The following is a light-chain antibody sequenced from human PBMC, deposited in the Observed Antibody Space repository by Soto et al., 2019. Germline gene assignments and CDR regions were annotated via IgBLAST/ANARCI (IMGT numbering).Light chain of an antibody. CDR2: GAS. CDR1: QSVSSY. CDR3: QQYNNWPPRT. J-gene: IGKJ1*01. V-gene: IGKV3-15*01. Sequence: EIVLTQSPATLSLSPVERATLSCRASQSVSSYLAWYQQKPGQAPRLLIFGASTRATGIPARFSGSGSGTEFTLTISRLQSEDFAVYYCQQYNNWPPRTFGQGTKVDIK.